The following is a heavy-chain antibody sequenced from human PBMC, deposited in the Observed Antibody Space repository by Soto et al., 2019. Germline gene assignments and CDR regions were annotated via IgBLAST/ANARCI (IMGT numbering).Heavy chain of an antibody. D-gene: IGHD3-3*01. CDR2: IYSGGST. CDR3: ARSWYTHDFWSGYPPYYFDD. Sequence: PGGSLRLSCAASGFTVSSNYMSWVRQAPGKGLEWVSVIYSGGSTYYADSVKGRFTSSRDNSKNTLYLQMNSLRAEDTAVYYCARSWYTHDFWSGYPPYYFDDWGQGTLVTVSS. CDR1: GFTVSSNY. J-gene: IGHJ4*02. V-gene: IGHV3-66*01.